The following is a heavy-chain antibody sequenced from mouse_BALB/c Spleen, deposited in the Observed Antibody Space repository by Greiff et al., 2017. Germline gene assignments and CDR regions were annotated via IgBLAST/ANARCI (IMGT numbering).Heavy chain of an antibody. J-gene: IGHJ2*01. CDR2: ISYDGSN. CDR3: ARGRYYFDY. Sequence: EVKLQESGPGLVKPSQSLSLTCSVTGYSITSGYYWNWIRQFPGNKLEWLGYISYDGSNNYNPSLKNRISITRDTSKNQFFLKLNSVTTEDTATYCCARGRYYFDYWGQGTTLTVSS. CDR1: GYSITSGYY. V-gene: IGHV3-6*02.